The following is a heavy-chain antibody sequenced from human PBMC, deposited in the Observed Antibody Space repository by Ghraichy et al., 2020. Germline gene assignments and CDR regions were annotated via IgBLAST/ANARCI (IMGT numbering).Heavy chain of an antibody. CDR3: ARDVSSGRYSFVAMDL. J-gene: IGHJ3*01. CDR2: ISSGDNHT. V-gene: IGHV3-11*05. CDR1: GFTLTDYY. Sequence: GSLRLSCEVSGFTLTDYYMHWIRQAPGKGLEWVSYISSGDNHTNYADSVKGRFIISRGSAKNSLFLQMNSLRADDTAVYYCARDVSSGRYSFVAMDLWGQGTMVIVSS. D-gene: IGHD1-26*01.